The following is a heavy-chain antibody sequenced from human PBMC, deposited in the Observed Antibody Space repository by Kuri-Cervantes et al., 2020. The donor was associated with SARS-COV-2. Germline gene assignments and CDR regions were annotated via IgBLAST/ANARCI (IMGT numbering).Heavy chain of an antibody. CDR1: GFSLSTSGVG. V-gene: IGHV2-5*02. Sequence: SGPTLVKPTQTLTLTCTFSGFSLSTSGVGVGWIRQPPGKALEWLALIYWDDDKRYSPSLKSRLTITKDTSKNQVVLTMTNMDPVDTATYYCAHKVDGDYDYLMGAFDIWGQGKMVTVSS. CDR2: IYWDDDK. CDR3: AHKVDGDYDYLMGAFDI. J-gene: IGHJ3*02. D-gene: IGHD4-17*01.